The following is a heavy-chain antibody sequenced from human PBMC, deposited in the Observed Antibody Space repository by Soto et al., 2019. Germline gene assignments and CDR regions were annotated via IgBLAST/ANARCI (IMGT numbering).Heavy chain of an antibody. J-gene: IGHJ6*02. D-gene: IGHD1-20*01. CDR3: ARDLGQVFGGMDV. CDR1: GFTFSSYA. Sequence: SLRLSCAASGFTFSSYAMHWVRQAPGKGLEWVAVISYDGSNKYYADSVKGRFTISRDNSKNTLYLQMNSLRAEDTAAYYCARDLGQVFGGMDVWGQGTTVTVSS. CDR2: ISYDGSNK. V-gene: IGHV3-30-3*01.